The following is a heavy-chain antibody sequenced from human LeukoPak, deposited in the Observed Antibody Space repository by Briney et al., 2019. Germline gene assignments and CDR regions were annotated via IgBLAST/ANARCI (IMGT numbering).Heavy chain of an antibody. CDR3: ARQPYYSDSSGYLNWFDP. CDR1: GGSFSGYY. D-gene: IGHD3-22*01. Sequence: SETLSLTCAVYGGSFSGYYCSWIRQPPGKGLEWIGEINHSGSTNYNPSLKSRVTISVDTSKNQFSLKLTSVTAADTAVYYCARQPYYSDSSGYLNWFDPWGQGTLVTVSS. V-gene: IGHV4-34*01. J-gene: IGHJ5*02. CDR2: INHSGST.